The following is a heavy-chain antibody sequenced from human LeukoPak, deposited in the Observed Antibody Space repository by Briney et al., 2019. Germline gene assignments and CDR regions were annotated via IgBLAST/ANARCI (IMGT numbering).Heavy chain of an antibody. V-gene: IGHV4-61*02. CDR1: GGSISSGGYY. J-gene: IGHJ6*02. Sequence: SETLSLTCTVSGGSISSGGYYWSWIRQPAGKGLEWIGRIYTSGSTNYNPSLKSRVTMSVDTSKNQFSLKLSSVTAADTAVYYCARLVVPDRDYYYGMDVWGQGTTVTVSS. CDR2: IYTSGST. CDR3: ARLVVPDRDYYYGMDV. D-gene: IGHD2-2*01.